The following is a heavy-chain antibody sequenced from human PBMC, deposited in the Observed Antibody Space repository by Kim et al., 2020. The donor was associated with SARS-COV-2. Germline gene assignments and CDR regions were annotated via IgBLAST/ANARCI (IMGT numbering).Heavy chain of an antibody. CDR3: ARPVGDCSCGSCYYYYYGMDV. CDR1: GFTFSSYW. CDR2: INSDGSST. Sequence: GGSLRLSCAASGFTFSSYWMHWVRQAPGKGLVWVSRINSDGSSTSYADSVKGRFTISRDNAKNTLYLQMNSLRAEDTAVYHCARPVGDCSCGSCYYYYYGMDVWGQGTTVTVSS. J-gene: IGHJ6*02. D-gene: IGHD2-15*01. V-gene: IGHV3-74*01.